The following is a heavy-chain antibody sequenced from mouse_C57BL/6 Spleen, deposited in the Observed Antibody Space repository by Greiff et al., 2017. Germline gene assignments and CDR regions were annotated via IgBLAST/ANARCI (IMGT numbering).Heavy chain of an antibody. CDR3: SRSGDGSSY. Sequence: QVQLQQSGAELVRPGTSVKVSCKASGYAFTNYLIEWVKQRPGQGLEWIGVINPGSGGTNYNEKFKGKATLTADKSSSTAYMQLGSLTSEDSAVYCCSRSGDGSSYWGQGTTLTVSS. J-gene: IGHJ2*01. V-gene: IGHV1-54*01. D-gene: IGHD1-1*01. CDR2: INPGSGGT. CDR1: GYAFTNYL.